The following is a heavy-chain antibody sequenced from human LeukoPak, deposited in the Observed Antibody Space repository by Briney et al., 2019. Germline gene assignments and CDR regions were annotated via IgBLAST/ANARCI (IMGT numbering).Heavy chain of an antibody. CDR3: ARDEDMVARIPSFFDY. J-gene: IGHJ4*02. CDR1: GFTFSRYE. V-gene: IGHV3-48*03. D-gene: IGHD5-12*01. CDR2: ISSSGSSI. Sequence: GGSLRLSCAASGFTFSRYEMNWVRQAPGKGLEWVSYISSSGSSIYYADSVKGRFTLFRDNAKKSQYLQMKSPRAEDTAVYYCARDEDMVARIPSFFDYWGQGTLVTVSS.